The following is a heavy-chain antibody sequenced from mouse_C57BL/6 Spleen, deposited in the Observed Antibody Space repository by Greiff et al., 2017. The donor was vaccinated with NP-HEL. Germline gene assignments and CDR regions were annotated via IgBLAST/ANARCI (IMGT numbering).Heavy chain of an antibody. Sequence: QVQLQQPGAELVKPGASVKLSCKASGYTFTSYWMQWVKQRPGQGLEWIGEIDPSDSYTNYNQKFKGKATLTVDTSSSKAYMQLSSLTSEDSAVYYCARRDYYGSSYYAMDYWGQGTSVTVSS. CDR1: GYTFTSYW. CDR2: IDPSDSYT. D-gene: IGHD1-1*01. V-gene: IGHV1-50*01. J-gene: IGHJ4*01. CDR3: ARRDYYGSSYYAMDY.